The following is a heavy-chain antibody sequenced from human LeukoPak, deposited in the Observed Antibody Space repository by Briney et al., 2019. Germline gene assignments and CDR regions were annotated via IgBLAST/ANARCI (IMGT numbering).Heavy chain of an antibody. CDR1: GFTSDDYA. J-gene: IGHJ3*02. CDR3: AKDSDS. CDR2: ISWNSGSI. Sequence: GRSLRLSCAASGFTSDDYAMHWVRQAPGKGLEWVSGISWNSGSIGYADSVKGRFTISRDNAKNSLYLQMNSLRAEDTALYYCAKDSDSWGQGTMVTVSS. V-gene: IGHV3-9*02.